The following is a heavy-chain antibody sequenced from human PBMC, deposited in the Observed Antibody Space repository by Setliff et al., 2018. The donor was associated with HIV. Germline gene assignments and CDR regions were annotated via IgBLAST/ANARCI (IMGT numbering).Heavy chain of an antibody. D-gene: IGHD3-16*02. CDR2: IYTSGST. J-gene: IGHJ4*02. CDR1: DGSISTGSYY. Sequence: SETLSLTCTVADGSISTGSYYWSWVRQPAGRGLEWIGRIYTSGSTNYNPSLKSRVTMSVDTSKNQFSLNLTSVTAADTAVYYCARGRFVGFDYWGQGTLVTISS. CDR3: ARGRFVGFDY. V-gene: IGHV4-61*02.